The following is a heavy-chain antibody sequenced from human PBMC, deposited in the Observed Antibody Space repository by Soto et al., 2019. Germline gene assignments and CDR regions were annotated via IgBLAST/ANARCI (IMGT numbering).Heavy chain of an antibody. J-gene: IGHJ4*02. D-gene: IGHD3-22*01. CDR2: ISGSAATT. V-gene: IGHV3-23*01. CDR3: ARDRSYYDSSGSYSPPY. CDR1: GFNFSSYA. Sequence: PGGSHSLSCAASGFNFSSYAMNWVRQAPGKGLEWVSAISGSAATTHFADSVKGRFTISRDNSKNTLYLQMNSLRAEDTAVYYCARDRSYYDSSGSYSPPYWGQGTLVTVSS.